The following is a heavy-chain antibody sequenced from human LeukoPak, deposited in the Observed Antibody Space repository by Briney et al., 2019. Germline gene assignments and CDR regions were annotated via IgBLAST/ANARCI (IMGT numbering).Heavy chain of an antibody. CDR3: AREDITMVRGAKNAFDI. V-gene: IGHV1-46*01. D-gene: IGHD3-10*01. CDR1: GYTFTSYY. CDR2: INPSGGST. Sequence: ASVKVSCKPSGYTFTSYYMHWVRQAPGQGLEWMGIINPSGGSTSYAQQFQGRVTMTKDTSTNTVYMDLSSLRSEDTAVYYCAREDITMVRGAKNAFDIWGQGTMVTVSS. J-gene: IGHJ3*02.